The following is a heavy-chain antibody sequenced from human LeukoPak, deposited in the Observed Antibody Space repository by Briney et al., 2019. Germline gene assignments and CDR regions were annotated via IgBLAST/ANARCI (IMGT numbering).Heavy chain of an antibody. CDR1: GYPISTGYF. CDR2: IFHTGST. V-gene: IGHV4-38-2*01. CDR3: ASPRGTYIDY. J-gene: IGHJ4*02. D-gene: IGHD3-16*01. Sequence: SETLSLTCAVSGYPISTGYFWGWIRQSPGQGLEWIGSIFHTGSTSYNPSFKSRVTLSVDTSKNEFSLKLTSVTATDTAIYYCASPRGTYIDYWGQGTPVTVSS.